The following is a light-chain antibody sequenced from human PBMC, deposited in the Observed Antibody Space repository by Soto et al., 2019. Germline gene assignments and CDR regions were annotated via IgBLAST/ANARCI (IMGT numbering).Light chain of an antibody. CDR3: QQYNSYPYT. J-gene: IGKJ2*01. CDR1: QSISSW. CDR2: KAS. Sequence: DIQLTQSPSTLSASVGDRVTITCRASQSISSWLAWYQQKPGKAPKLLIYKASSLQSGVPSRFSGSGSGTEFTLTISSLQPDDFATYYCQQYNSYPYTFGQGTKLEIK. V-gene: IGKV1-5*03.